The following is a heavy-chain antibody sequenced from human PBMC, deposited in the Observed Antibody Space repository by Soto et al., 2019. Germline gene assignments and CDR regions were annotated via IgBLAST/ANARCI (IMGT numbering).Heavy chain of an antibody. V-gene: IGHV1-2*04. CDR1: GDTFTGYY. J-gene: IGHJ6*03. CDR3: ARESGGATATLDYYYFYMDV. CDR2: INPNSGVT. Sequence: GXSVKVSCKASGDTFTGYYMHWVRQAPGQGLEWMGWINPNSGVTKYAQKFQGWVTMTRDTSIRTVYMQLSRLRSDDTAVYYCARESGGATATLDYYYFYMDVWGTGTTVTVSS. D-gene: IGHD5-12*01.